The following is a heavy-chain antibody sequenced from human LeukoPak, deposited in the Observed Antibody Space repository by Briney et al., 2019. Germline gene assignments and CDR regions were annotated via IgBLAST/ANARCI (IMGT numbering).Heavy chain of an antibody. CDR3: ATVKGDCSSTSCPRGAFDI. CDR2: IYYSGST. Sequence: SETLSLTRTVSGGSISSSSYYWGWIRQPPGKGLEWIGSIYYSGSTYYNPSLKSRVTISVDTSKNQFSLKLSSVTAADTAVYYCATVKGDCSSTSCPRGAFDIWGQGTMVTVSS. CDR1: GGSISSSSYY. V-gene: IGHV4-39*01. J-gene: IGHJ3*02. D-gene: IGHD2-2*01.